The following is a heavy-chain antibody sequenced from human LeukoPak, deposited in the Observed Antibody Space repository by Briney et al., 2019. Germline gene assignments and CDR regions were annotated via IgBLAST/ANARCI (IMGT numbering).Heavy chain of an antibody. CDR3: ARELIAVGDAFDI. D-gene: IGHD6-19*01. CDR2: TYYRSKWYN. Sequence: SQTLSLTCAISGDSFSSNSAAWNWLRQSPSRGLEWLGRTYYRSKWYNDYAVSVKSRITINPDTSKNQFSLQLNSVTPEDTAVYYCARELIAVGDAFDIWGQGTMVTVSS. CDR1: GDSFSSNSAA. V-gene: IGHV6-1*01. J-gene: IGHJ3*02.